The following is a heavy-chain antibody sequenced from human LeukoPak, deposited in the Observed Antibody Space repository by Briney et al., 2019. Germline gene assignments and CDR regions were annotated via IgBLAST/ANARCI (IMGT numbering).Heavy chain of an antibody. V-gene: IGHV4-39*07. Sequence: PSETLSLTCTVSGGSISRSSSYWGWIRQPPGKGLEWIGSFYYSGSTYYNPSLKSRVTISVDTSKNQFSLNLSSVPAADTAVYYCARELGPLYQLLSGGFDPWGQGTLVTVSS. CDR2: FYYSGST. CDR1: GGSISRSSSY. J-gene: IGHJ5*02. D-gene: IGHD2-2*01. CDR3: ARELGPLYQLLSGGFDP.